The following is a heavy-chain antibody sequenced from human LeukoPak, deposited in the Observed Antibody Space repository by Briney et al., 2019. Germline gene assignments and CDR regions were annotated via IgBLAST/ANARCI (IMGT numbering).Heavy chain of an antibody. Sequence: SETLSLTCTVSGGSLSSYYWSWIRQPPGKGLEWIGYIYYSGSTSYNPSLESRVTISVDTSKNQFSLRLSSVTAADTAVYYCAREEPNYYDSSGFDYWGQGTLVTVSS. CDR2: IYYSGST. V-gene: IGHV4-59*01. J-gene: IGHJ4*02. D-gene: IGHD3-22*01. CDR3: AREEPNYYDSSGFDY. CDR1: GGSLSSYY.